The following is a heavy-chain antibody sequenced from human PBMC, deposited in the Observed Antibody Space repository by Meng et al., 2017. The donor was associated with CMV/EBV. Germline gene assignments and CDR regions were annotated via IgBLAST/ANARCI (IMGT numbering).Heavy chain of an antibody. D-gene: IGHD3-10*01. J-gene: IGHJ4*02. CDR2: ISSSSSYI. V-gene: IGHV3-21*01. Sequence: SCAASGFTVSSYSMNWVRQAPGKGLEWVSSISSSSSYIYYADSVKGRFTISRDNAKNSLYLQMNSLRAEDTAVYYCAGSFRGDSPDYWGQGTLVTVSS. CDR1: GFTVSSYS. CDR3: AGSFRGDSPDY.